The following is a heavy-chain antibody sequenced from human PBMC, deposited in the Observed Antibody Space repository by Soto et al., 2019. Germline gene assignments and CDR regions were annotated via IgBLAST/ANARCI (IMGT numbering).Heavy chain of an antibody. CDR1: GFTFDNYA. CDR3: AKHLGYCLSTSCPYYYYGMDV. V-gene: IGHV3-64*04. J-gene: IGHJ6*02. Sequence: GGSLRLSCAASGFTFDNYAMHWVRQAPGKGLEYVSSISTNGGSTHYADSVKGRFTISRDNSKNTQYLQMNSLRAEDTAVYYCAKHLGYCLSTSCPYYYYGMDVWGQGTTVTVSS. D-gene: IGHD2-2*01. CDR2: ISTNGGST.